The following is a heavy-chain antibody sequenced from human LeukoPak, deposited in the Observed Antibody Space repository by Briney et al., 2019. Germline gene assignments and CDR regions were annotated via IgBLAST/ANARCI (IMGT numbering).Heavy chain of an antibody. J-gene: IGHJ2*01. D-gene: IGHD6-19*01. V-gene: IGHV4-31*03. Sequence: SQTLSLTCTVSGGSISSGGYYWSWIRQHPGKGLEWIGYIYYSGSTYYSPSLKSRVTISVDTSKNQFSLKLSSVTAADTAVYYCARTYSSGWDSWYFDLWGRGTLVTVSS. CDR2: IYYSGST. CDR3: ARTYSSGWDSWYFDL. CDR1: GGSISSGGYY.